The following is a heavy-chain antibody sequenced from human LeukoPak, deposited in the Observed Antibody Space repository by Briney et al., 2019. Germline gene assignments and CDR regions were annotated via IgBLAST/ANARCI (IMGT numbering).Heavy chain of an antibody. V-gene: IGHV3-66*01. CDR2: IYSGGST. CDR1: GFTVSSNY. J-gene: IGHJ4*02. CDR3: ARGDGDYVFDY. Sequence: GGSLRLSCAASGFTVSSNYMSWVRQAPGKGLEWVSVIYSGGSTYYSDSVKGRFTISRDNSKNTLYLQMNSLRAEDTAVYYCARGDGDYVFDYWGQGTLVTVSS. D-gene: IGHD4-17*01.